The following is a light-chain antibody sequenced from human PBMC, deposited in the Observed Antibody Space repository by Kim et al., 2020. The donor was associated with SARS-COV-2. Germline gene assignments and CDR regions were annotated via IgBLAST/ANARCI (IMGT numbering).Light chain of an antibody. J-gene: IGKJ4*01. CDR2: AAS. V-gene: IGKV1-8*01. Sequence: GDRVTITCRASQDIRDRLVWYQQIPGKAPKLLIYAASTLQSVVPSRFSGSGYGTDFTLTISSLQSEDFATYYCQHCHSYPLTFGGGTKVDIK. CDR1: QDIRDR. CDR3: QHCHSYPLT.